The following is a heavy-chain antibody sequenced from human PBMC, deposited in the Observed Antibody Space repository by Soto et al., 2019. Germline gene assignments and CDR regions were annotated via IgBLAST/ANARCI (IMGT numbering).Heavy chain of an antibody. CDR3: ARHPIAAAGIDYGYYYYYGMDV. CDR2: IDPSDSYT. Sequence: PGESMKIACNGSGYSFTSYWISWVRQMPGEGLGWMGRIDPSDSYTNYSPSFQGHVTISADKSISTSYLQWSSLKASDTAMYYCARHPIAAAGIDYGYYYYYGMDVWGQGTTVTVSS. V-gene: IGHV5-10-1*01. J-gene: IGHJ6*02. D-gene: IGHD6-13*01. CDR1: GYSFTSYW.